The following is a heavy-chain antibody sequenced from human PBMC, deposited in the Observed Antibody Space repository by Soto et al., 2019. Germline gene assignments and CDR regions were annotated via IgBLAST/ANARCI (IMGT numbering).Heavy chain of an antibody. CDR1: GFTFSSYA. D-gene: IGHD3-9*01. V-gene: IGHV3-64D*08. CDR3: VKDHVRYIGRVRTWVEDY. J-gene: IGHJ4*02. CDR2: ISSNGGST. Sequence: GGSLRLSCSASGFTFSSYAMHWVRQAPGKGLEYVSAISSNGGSTYYADSVKGRFAISRDNPKNTLYLQMSSLRAEDTAVYYCVKDHVRYIGRVRTWVEDYWGQGTLVTVSS.